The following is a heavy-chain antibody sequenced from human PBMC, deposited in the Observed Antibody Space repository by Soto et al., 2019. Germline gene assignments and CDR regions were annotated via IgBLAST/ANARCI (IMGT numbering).Heavy chain of an antibody. CDR3: AKDKGGRYCSRTSCLYSFDY. V-gene: IGHV3-23*01. Sequence: GGSLRLSCAASGFTFSSYAMSWVRQAPGKGLERVSAISGSGGSTYYADSVKGRFTISRDNPKNTLYLEMDSLRAEDTAVYYCAKDKGGRYCSRTSCLYSFDYWGQGTLVTVSS. CDR1: GFTFSSYA. J-gene: IGHJ4*02. CDR2: ISGSGGST. D-gene: IGHD2-2*01.